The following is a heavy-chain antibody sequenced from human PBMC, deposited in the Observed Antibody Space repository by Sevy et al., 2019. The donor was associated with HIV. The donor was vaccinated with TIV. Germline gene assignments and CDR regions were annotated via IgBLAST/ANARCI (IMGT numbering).Heavy chain of an antibody. D-gene: IGHD4-17*01. J-gene: IGHJ4*02. CDR1: GYTFTSYG. Sequence: ASVKVSCKASGYTFTSYGISWVRQAPGQGLEWMEWISAYNGNTNYAQKLQGRVTMTTDTSTSTAYMELRSLRSDDTAVYYCARDAATTVTTGGTFFDYWGQGTLVTVSS. CDR2: ISAYNGNT. CDR3: ARDAATTVTTGGTFFDY. V-gene: IGHV1-18*01.